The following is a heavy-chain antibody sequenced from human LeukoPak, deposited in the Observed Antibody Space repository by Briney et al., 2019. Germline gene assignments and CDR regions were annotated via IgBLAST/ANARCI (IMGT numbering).Heavy chain of an antibody. CDR1: GGTFSNYA. Sequence: ASVKVSCKASGGTFSNYAITWVRQAPGQGLEWMGGVIPVSGTGNYAQKFQGRVTITADTSTSTAYMELRSLRSDDTAVYYCARMVRQLVLDYWGQGTLVTVSS. CDR3: ARMVRQLVLDY. V-gene: IGHV1-69*06. D-gene: IGHD6-13*01. CDR2: VIPVSGTG. J-gene: IGHJ4*02.